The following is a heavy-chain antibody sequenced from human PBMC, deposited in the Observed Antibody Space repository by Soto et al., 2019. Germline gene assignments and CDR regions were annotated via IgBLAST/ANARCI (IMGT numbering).Heavy chain of an antibody. CDR2: LFYGCMT. J-gene: IGHJ5*02. CDR3: ADATENYSPSGYYGNWFDP. Sequence: SCETLALTSPVSGGSCTNRNYFWSWIRQPPGKGTEWIGSLFYGCMTYYDPSLRSRVTITADTSKSQLSLRLQSVTVADTSVYYCADATENYSPSGYYGNWFDPWGQGTLVTVSS. D-gene: IGHD3-3*01. V-gene: IGHV4-39*01. CDR1: GGSCTNRNYF.